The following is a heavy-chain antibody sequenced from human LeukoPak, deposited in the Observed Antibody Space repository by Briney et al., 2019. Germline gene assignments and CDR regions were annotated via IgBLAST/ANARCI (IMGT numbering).Heavy chain of an antibody. D-gene: IGHD6-19*01. CDR3: ARDPGYSSGWYVLSVDY. J-gene: IGHJ4*02. CDR1: GFTFSSYA. V-gene: IGHV3-30-3*01. CDR2: ISYDGSIK. Sequence: GGSLRLSCAASGFTFSSYAMHWVRQAPGKGLEWVAVISYDGSIKYYADSVKGRFTTSRDNSKNMLYLQMNSLSAEDTAVYYCARDPGYSSGWYVLSVDYWGQGTLVTVSS.